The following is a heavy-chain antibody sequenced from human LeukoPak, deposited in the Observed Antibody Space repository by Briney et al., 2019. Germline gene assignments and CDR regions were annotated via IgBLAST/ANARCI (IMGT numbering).Heavy chain of an antibody. CDR1: GGSINSYY. Sequence: NPSETLSLTCTVSGGSINSYYWSWIRQPPGKGLEWIGYIYYSGSTNYNPSLKGRVTISVDTSKNQFSLRLSSVTAADTAVYYCARVTGYMTEDYFDYWGQGTLITVSS. CDR3: ARVTGYMTEDYFDY. D-gene: IGHD6-13*01. J-gene: IGHJ4*02. V-gene: IGHV4-59*01. CDR2: IYYSGST.